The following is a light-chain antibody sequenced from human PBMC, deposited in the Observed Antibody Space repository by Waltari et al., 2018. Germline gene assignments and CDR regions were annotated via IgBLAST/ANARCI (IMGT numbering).Light chain of an antibody. CDR2: GAS. Sequence: EIVLTQSPGTLSLSPGERATLSCRASQSVTSSYLACYQQKPGQAPRLLIYGASNRATGIPERFSGSGSGTDFTLFISRLEPEDFAVYYCQQYGSSPTYSFGQGTKLEIK. V-gene: IGKV3-20*01. CDR3: QQYGSSPTYS. CDR1: QSVTSSY. J-gene: IGKJ2*03.